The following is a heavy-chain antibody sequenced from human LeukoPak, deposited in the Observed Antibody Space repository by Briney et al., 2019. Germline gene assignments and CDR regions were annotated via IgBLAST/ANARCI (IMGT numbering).Heavy chain of an antibody. CDR1: GYTFTGYY. CDR2: INPNSGGT. Sequence: ASVKVSCKASGYTFTGYYMHWVRQAPGQGLEWMGWINPNSGGTNYAQKFQGWVTITRDTSISTAYMELSRLRSDDTAVYYCARGRRVVTRGNWFDPWGQGTLVTVSS. D-gene: IGHD3-22*01. J-gene: IGHJ5*02. V-gene: IGHV1-2*04. CDR3: ARGRRVVTRGNWFDP.